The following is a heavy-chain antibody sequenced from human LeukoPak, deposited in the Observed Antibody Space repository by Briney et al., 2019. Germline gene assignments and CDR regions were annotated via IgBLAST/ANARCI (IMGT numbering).Heavy chain of an antibody. CDR3: AKATVSGDIVATIHFDY. V-gene: IGHV3-23*01. CDR1: GFTFSSYT. Sequence: GGSLRLSCAASGFTFSSYTMSWVLQAPGKELEEVSAISGSSGRTYYAASVKGRFTISRDNSKNTLYLQMNSLRAEDTAVYYCAKATVSGDIVATIHFDYWGQGTLVTVSS. CDR2: ISGSSGRT. D-gene: IGHD5-12*01. J-gene: IGHJ4*02.